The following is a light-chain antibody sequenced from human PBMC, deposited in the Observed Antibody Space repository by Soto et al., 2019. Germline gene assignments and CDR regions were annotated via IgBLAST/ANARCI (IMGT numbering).Light chain of an antibody. V-gene: IGKV3-15*01. CDR2: GAS. CDR1: QSVSSD. Sequence: EIVMTQSPATLSVSPGERATLSCRASQSVSSDLAWYQQKPGQAPRLLIFGASTRATGIPARFSGSGSGTDFTLTISSLQPEDFAVYYCQQDNNWPRTFGQGTKVEIK. CDR3: QQDNNWPRT. J-gene: IGKJ1*01.